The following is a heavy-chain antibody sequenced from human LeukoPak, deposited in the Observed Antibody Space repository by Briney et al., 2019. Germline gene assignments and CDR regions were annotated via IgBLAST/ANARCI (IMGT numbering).Heavy chain of an antibody. CDR2: IRYDGRNK. J-gene: IGHJ4*02. CDR1: GFTLSDYG. D-gene: IGHD3-22*01. CDR3: AKDRVGYYDSSGSSLLDY. Sequence: GGSLRLSCEGFGFTLSDYGMHWVRQAPGKGLEWVAFIRYDGRNKYYEDSFEGRFTISRDNVKNMVFLQMNSLRPEDTAVYFCAKDRVGYYDSSGSSLLDYWGQGTLVTVSS. V-gene: IGHV3-30*02.